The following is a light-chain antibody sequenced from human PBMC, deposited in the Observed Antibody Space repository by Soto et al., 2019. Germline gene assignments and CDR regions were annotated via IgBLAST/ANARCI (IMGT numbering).Light chain of an antibody. CDR2: GAS. V-gene: IGKV3-20*01. CDR1: QSVRSTY. J-gene: IGKJ4*01. Sequence: EIVLTQSPGTLSLSPGERATLSCRASQSVRSTYLAWYQQKPGQAPRLLIYGASSRATGIPDRFSGSGSGTDFTLTISRVEPEDFAVYYCQQYGSSPKLTCGGGTKVEIK. CDR3: QQYGSSPKLT.